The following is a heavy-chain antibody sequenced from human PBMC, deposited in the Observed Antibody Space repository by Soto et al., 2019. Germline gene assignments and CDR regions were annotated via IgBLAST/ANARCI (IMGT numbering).Heavy chain of an antibody. CDR2: IIPIFGTA. Sequence: QVQLVQSGAEVKKPGSSVKVSCKASGGTFSSYAITWVRQAPGRGLEWMGRIIPIFGTANYNQKFQGRVTITADESTSTAYMELSSLRSEDTAVYYCARNEYSTTFYYYGMDVWGQGTTVTVSS. D-gene: IGHD6-6*01. CDR3: ARNEYSTTFYYYGMDV. CDR1: GGTFSSYA. V-gene: IGHV1-69*01. J-gene: IGHJ6*02.